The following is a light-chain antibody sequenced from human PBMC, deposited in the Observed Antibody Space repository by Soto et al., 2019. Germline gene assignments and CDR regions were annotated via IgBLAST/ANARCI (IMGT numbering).Light chain of an antibody. CDR3: QQYGSSRT. CDR2: GAS. V-gene: IGKV3-20*01. J-gene: IGKJ1*01. Sequence: EIVFTQSPGTLSLSPGERATLSCRASQSVSSSYLAWYQPKPGQAPRLLIYGASSRASGIPDRLSGSGSGTDFTLTISRLEPEDSAVYYCQQYGSSRTFGQGTKVDI. CDR1: QSVSSSY.